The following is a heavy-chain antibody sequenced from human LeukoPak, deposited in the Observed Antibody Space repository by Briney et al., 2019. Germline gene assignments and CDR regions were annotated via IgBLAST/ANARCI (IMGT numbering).Heavy chain of an antibody. J-gene: IGHJ6*02. CDR2: IIPIFGTA. Sequence: SVKVSCKASGGTFISYAISWVRQAPGQGLEWMGGIIPIFGTANYAQKFQGRVTITADESTSTAYMELSSLRSEDTAVYYCARGIAVAGHHYYYGMDVWGQGTTVTVSS. CDR1: GGTFISYA. V-gene: IGHV1-69*13. CDR3: ARGIAVAGHHYYYGMDV. D-gene: IGHD6-19*01.